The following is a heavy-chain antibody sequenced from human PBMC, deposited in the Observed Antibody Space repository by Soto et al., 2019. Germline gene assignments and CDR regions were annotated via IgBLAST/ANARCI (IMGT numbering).Heavy chain of an antibody. V-gene: IGHV4-59*01. CDR2: IYYSGST. Sequence: TSETLSLTCTVSGGSISSYYWSWIRQPPGKGLEWIGYIYYSGSTNYNPSLKSRVTISVDTSKSQFSLKLSSVTAADTAVYYCERRGRTYYFDYWGQGTLVTVSS. D-gene: IGHD3-10*01. CDR1: GGSISSYY. CDR3: ERRGRTYYFDY. J-gene: IGHJ4*02.